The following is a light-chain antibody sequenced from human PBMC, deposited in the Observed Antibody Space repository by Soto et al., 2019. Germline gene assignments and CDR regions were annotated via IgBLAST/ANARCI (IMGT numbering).Light chain of an antibody. CDR1: SGSVSTSYY. CDR2: STN. CDR3: VLYMNSGTL. J-gene: IGLJ3*02. V-gene: IGLV8-61*01. Sequence: QTVVTQEPSLSVSPGGTVTLTCDLSSGSVSTSYYPSWYQQTPGQAPRTLIYSTNTRSSGVPDRFSGSILGNKAALTITGAQADDESDYYCVLYMNSGTLFGGGTKLTVL.